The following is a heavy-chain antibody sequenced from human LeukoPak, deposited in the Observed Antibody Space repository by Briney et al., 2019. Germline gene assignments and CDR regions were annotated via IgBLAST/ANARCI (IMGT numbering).Heavy chain of an antibody. Sequence: SETLSLTCAVYGGSFSGYYWSWIRQPPGKGLEWIGEINHSEYINYNPSLKSRFTISVDTSKNQFFLRLSSVTAPDAAVYYCARGNGYCSSTSCPHWFDPWGQGTLVTVSS. V-gene: IGHV4-34*01. CDR1: GGSFSGYY. CDR3: ARGNGYCSSTSCPHWFDP. J-gene: IGHJ5*02. D-gene: IGHD2-2*01. CDR2: INHSEYI.